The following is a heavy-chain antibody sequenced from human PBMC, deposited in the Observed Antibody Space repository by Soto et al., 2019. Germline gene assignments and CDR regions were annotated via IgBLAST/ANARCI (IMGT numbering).Heavy chain of an antibody. CDR2: INHSGST. Sequence: SETLSLTCAVYGGSFSGYYWSWIRQPPGKGLEWIGEINHSGSTNYNPSLKSRVTISVDTSKNQFSLKLSSVTAADTAVYYCASVDTKTFLFDYWGQGTLVTVSS. CDR3: ASVDTKTFLFDY. D-gene: IGHD5-18*01. V-gene: IGHV4-34*01. J-gene: IGHJ4*02. CDR1: GGSFSGYY.